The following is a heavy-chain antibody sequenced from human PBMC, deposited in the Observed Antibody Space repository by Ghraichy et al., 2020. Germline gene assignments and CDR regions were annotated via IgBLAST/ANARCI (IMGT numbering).Heavy chain of an antibody. CDR2: IYDGGTT. V-gene: IGHV4-59*08. D-gene: IGHD4-17*01. J-gene: IGHJ2*01. Sequence: SQTLSLTCSVSGGSVSSYFWTWMRQPPGKGLEWIGDIYDGGTTNYNPSLKSRLTMSLDTSKNQFSLKLHSVTAADTAVYYCARPAYGPYPGWFFDLWGRGSLVSVSS. CDR3: ARPAYGPYPGWFFDL. CDR1: GGSVSSYF.